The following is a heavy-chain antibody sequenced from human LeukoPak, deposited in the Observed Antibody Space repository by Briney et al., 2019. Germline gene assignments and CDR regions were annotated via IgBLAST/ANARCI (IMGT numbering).Heavy chain of an antibody. Sequence: GGSLRLSCAASGFTFSSYSMNWVRQAPGKGLEWAPSISSSSSYIYYADSVKGRFTISRDNAKNSLYLQMNSLRAEDTAVYYCARREAYSSGWYFWFDPRGQGTLVTVSS. CDR3: ARREAYSSGWYFWFDP. CDR1: GFTFSSYS. CDR2: ISSSSSYI. V-gene: IGHV3-21*01. D-gene: IGHD6-19*01. J-gene: IGHJ5*02.